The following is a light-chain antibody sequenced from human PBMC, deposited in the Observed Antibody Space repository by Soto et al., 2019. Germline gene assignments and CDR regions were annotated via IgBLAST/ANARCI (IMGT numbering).Light chain of an antibody. CDR3: AARDDSLSGWV. Sequence: SVLTQPPSASGTPGQRVTISCSGSSSNIGSKYVYWYQQLPGTAPKLLIYRNNQRPSGVPDRFSGSKSGTSASLAISGLRSEDEADYYCAARDDSLSGWVFGGGTKLTVL. CDR1: SSNIGSKY. J-gene: IGLJ3*02. CDR2: RNN. V-gene: IGLV1-47*01.